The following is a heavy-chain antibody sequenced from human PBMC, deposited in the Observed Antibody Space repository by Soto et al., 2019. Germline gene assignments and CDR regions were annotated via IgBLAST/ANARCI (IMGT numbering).Heavy chain of an antibody. CDR1: GYTFTNYA. CDR3: ARESGYNFGPFDY. CDR2: IIPIFGSA. D-gene: IGHD5-12*01. V-gene: IGHV1-69*06. J-gene: IGHJ4*02. Sequence: SVKVSCKASGYTFTNYAMHWVRQAPGQRLEWMGGIIPIFGSANYAQKFQGRVTITADISTSTAYMELSSLRSEDTAVYSCARESGYNFGPFDYWGQGALVTVS.